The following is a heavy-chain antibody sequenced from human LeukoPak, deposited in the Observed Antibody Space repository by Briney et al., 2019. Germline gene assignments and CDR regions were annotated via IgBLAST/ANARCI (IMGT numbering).Heavy chain of an antibody. J-gene: IGHJ4*02. V-gene: IGHV3-7*01. D-gene: IGHD4-17*01. CDR3: ARAQTSTTVTRIFLYFDY. CDR2: IKQDGSEK. Sequence: GGSLRLSCAASGFTFSSYWMSWVRQAPGKGLEWVANIKQDGSEKYYVDSVKGRFTISRDNAKNSLYLQMNSLRAEDTAVYYCARAQTSTTVTRIFLYFDYWGQGTLVTVSS. CDR1: GFTFSSYW.